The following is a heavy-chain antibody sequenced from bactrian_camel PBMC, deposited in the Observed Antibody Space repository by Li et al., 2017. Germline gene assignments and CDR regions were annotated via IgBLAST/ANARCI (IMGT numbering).Heavy chain of an antibody. CDR1: GGFYSIWC. V-gene: IGHV3S54*01. Sequence: VQLVESGGGSVQAGGSLRLTCEGSGGFYSIWCMAWFRQLPGKQREGVASIYPATGPEYYGDSVKGRFTIVADVAKNTVFLQMNSLKPEDTAMYYCTAGTYIDCNAGDCFCRSYDEELLGQGTQVTVS. D-gene: IGHD1*01. J-gene: IGHJ4*01. CDR2: IYPATGPE.